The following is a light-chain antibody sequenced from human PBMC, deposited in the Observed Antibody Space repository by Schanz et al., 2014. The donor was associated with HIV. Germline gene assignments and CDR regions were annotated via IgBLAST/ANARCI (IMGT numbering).Light chain of an antibody. CDR2: GTS. CDR3: QQYSTSPRT. J-gene: IGKJ1*01. CDR1: ESIATVY. Sequence: ETVLTQTPGTLSLSPGERATLSCRASESIATVYLGWYQQKHGQAPRLLIYGTSSRATGIPDRFSGSGSGTDFTLTISRVEPEDFAVYSCQQYSTSPRTFGPGTKLEIK. V-gene: IGKV3-20*01.